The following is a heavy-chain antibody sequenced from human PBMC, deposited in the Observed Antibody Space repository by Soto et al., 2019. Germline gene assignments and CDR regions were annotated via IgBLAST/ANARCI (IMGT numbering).Heavy chain of an antibody. V-gene: IGHV1-69*01. CDR1: GGTFSSSA. CDR3: ARIGDRSWFDS. J-gene: IGHJ5*01. CDR2: IVPMFGTA. Sequence: QVQLVQSGAEAKKPGSSVKVSCKASGGTFSSSAISWLRQAPGQGLEWMGGIVPMFGTADNAQKFQGRVTITADECTSTAYMELSNLRSEDTATYYCARIGDRSWFDSWGQGTLVTVSS.